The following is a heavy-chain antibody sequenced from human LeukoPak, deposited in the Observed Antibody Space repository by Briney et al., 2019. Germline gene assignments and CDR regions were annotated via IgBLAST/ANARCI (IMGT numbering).Heavy chain of an antibody. CDR2: IRYDGSNK. CDR3: AKDKIGRILEWLSYFDY. Sequence: GRSLRLSCAASGFTFSSYGMHWVRQAPGKGLEWVAFIRYDGSNKYYADSVKGRFTISRDNSKNTLYLQMNSLRAEDTAVYYCAKDKIGRILEWLSYFDYWGQGTLVTVSS. J-gene: IGHJ4*02. D-gene: IGHD3-3*01. V-gene: IGHV3-30*02. CDR1: GFTFSSYG.